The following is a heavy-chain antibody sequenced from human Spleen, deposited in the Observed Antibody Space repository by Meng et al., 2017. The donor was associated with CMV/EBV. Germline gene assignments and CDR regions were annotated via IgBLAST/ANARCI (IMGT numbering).Heavy chain of an antibody. CDR3: ARFSSTFGFDY. J-gene: IGHJ4*02. D-gene: IGHD6-13*01. Sequence: SETLSLTCAVSGGSISSSYWWSWVRQSPRTGLEWIGEIYHSGTTNYNPSLKSRVTISSDKSKNQFSLRLTSVTAADTAVYYCARFSSTFGFDYWGQGTLVTVS. CDR1: GGSISSSYW. CDR2: IYHSGTT. V-gene: IGHV4-4*02.